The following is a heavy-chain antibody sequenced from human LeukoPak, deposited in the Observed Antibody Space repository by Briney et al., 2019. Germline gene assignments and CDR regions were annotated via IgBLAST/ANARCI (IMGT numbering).Heavy chain of an antibody. D-gene: IGHD3-9*01. CDR1: SGSISSSNW. V-gene: IGHV4-4*02. CDR2: IYHSGST. CDR3: ARDPEAYDILTGYSSVNWFDP. Sequence: PSETLSLTCAVSSGSISSSNWWSWVRQPPGKGLEWIGEIYHSGSTNYNPSLKSRVTISVDKSKNQFSLKLSSVTAADTAVYYCARDPEAYDILTGYSSVNWFDPWGQGTLVTVSS. J-gene: IGHJ5*02.